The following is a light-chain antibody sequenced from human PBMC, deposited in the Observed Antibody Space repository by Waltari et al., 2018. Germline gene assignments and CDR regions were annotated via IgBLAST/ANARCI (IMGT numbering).Light chain of an antibody. Sequence: EIVLTQSPGTISLSPGERATLSCRASQSISSNYLAWYQQKSGQAPRLLIYGAFNRATGIPDRFSGSGSGTDFTLTISGLEPEDFAVYYCQQYVESPPPLMYTFGQGTKLEIK. CDR3: QQYVESPPPLMYT. V-gene: IGKV3-20*01. J-gene: IGKJ2*01. CDR1: QSISSNY. CDR2: GAF.